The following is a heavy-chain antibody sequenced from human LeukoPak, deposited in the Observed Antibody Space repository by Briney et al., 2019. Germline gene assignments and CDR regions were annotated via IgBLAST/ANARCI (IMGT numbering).Heavy chain of an antibody. V-gene: IGHV3-49*03. CDR2: IRSEAYGGTT. CDR3: TIDYNHYYHYMDV. Sequence: GGSLRLSCTASGFTFGDYAMSWFRQAPGKGLEWVGFIRSEAYGGTTEYAASVKGRFTISRDDSKSIAYLQMNNLKTEDTAVYYCTIDYNHYYHYMDVWGKGTTVTVSS. J-gene: IGHJ6*03. CDR1: GFTFGDYA. D-gene: IGHD4-11*01.